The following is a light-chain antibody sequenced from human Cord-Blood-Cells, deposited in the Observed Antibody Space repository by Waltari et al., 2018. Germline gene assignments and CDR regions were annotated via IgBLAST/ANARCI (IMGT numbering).Light chain of an antibody. CDR1: QSNSSS. J-gene: IGKJ1*01. CDR3: QQRYSTPKT. V-gene: IGKV1-39*01. Sequence: DIQMTQSPSSLSASVGDRVTITCRTSQSNSSSFNWYEQKPGKAPKLLIYAASRLQSGVPSRFSGSGSGTDFTLTISSLQPEDFATYYCQQRYSTPKTFGQGTKVEIE. CDR2: AAS.